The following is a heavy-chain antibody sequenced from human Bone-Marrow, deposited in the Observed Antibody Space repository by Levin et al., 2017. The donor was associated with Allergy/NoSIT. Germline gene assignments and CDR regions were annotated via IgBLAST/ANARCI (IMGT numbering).Heavy chain of an antibody. D-gene: IGHD3-9*01. Sequence: GGSLRLSCAASGFTFSNYAMHWVRQAPGKGLEWAAALSYDGSRTYYTNSVKGRYTISRENSKNTLFLQMLSLRSEDTAVYYCARGGPYYDIWTGYHHMDVWGKGTTVTVSS. V-gene: IGHV3-30-3*01. CDR3: ARGGPYYDIWTGYHHMDV. CDR1: GFTFSNYA. CDR2: LSYDGSRT. J-gene: IGHJ6*03.